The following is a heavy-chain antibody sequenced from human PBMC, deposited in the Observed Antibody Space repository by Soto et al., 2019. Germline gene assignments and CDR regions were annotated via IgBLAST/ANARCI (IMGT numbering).Heavy chain of an antibody. V-gene: IGHV4-4*01. Sequence: QVQLQESGPGLVKPSGTLSLTCAVSGGSISSSNWWSWVRQPPGKGLEWIGEIYHSGSTNYNPSLKSRVTLSVDKSKDQFSLKLSSVTAADPAVYCWASGVGGYYYGMDVWGQGTTVTVSS. J-gene: IGHJ6*02. CDR2: IYHSGST. D-gene: IGHD2-2*01. CDR3: ASGVGGYYYGMDV. CDR1: GGSISSSNW.